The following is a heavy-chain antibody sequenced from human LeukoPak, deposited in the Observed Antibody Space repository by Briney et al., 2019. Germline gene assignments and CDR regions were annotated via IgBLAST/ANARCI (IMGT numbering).Heavy chain of an antibody. D-gene: IGHD3-22*01. Sequence: ASVKVSCKASGYTFTSYGISWVRQAPGQGLEWMGWISAYNGNTNYAQKLQGRVTMTTDTSTSTAYMELRSLRSDDTAVYYCAREGTYYYDSSGYGGGPNWFDPWGQGTLVTVSS. V-gene: IGHV1-18*01. CDR3: AREGTYYYDSSGYGGGPNWFDP. CDR2: ISAYNGNT. J-gene: IGHJ5*02. CDR1: GYTFTSYG.